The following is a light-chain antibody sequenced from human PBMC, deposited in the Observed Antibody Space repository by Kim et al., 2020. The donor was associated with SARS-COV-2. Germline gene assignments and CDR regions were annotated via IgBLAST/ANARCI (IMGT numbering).Light chain of an antibody. V-gene: IGKV1-12*01. J-gene: IGKJ1*01. CDR3: QQSHSAPWT. Sequence: DIQMTQSPPFVSASVGDRVTITCRASQGVSSSLAWYQQKPGKAPKLLIYDTSSLQKGVPSRFSGSGFGTDFILTISSLQPDDFAIYYCQQSHSAPWTFGQGTKVDI. CDR1: QGVSSS. CDR2: DTS.